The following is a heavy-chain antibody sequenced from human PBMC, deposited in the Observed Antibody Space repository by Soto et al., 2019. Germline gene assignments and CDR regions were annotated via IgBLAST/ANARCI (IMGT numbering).Heavy chain of an antibody. CDR2: MNPNSGNT. Sequence: ASVKVSCKASGYTFTSYDINWVRQATGQGLEWMGWMNPNSGNTGYAQKFQGRVTMTRNTSISTAYMKLSSLRSEDTAVYYCARADFNWNYGVDTFYYYYMDVWGKGTTVTVSS. D-gene: IGHD1-7*01. CDR1: GYTFTSYD. V-gene: IGHV1-8*01. CDR3: ARADFNWNYGVDTFYYYYMDV. J-gene: IGHJ6*03.